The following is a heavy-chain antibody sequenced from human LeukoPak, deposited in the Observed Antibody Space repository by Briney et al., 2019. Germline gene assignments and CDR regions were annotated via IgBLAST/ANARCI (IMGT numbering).Heavy chain of an antibody. CDR3: ARDRGWGLRFLDY. J-gene: IGHJ4*02. D-gene: IGHD1-26*01. Sequence: PGGPLRLSCAASGFTLSSYWMPWLRQAPGKGLEGVANIKQDGSEKYYVDAVKGRFTISRDNAKNSLYLQMNSLRAEDTAVYYCARDRGWGLRFLDYWGQGTLVTVSS. V-gene: IGHV3-7*01. CDR2: IKQDGSEK. CDR1: GFTLSSYW.